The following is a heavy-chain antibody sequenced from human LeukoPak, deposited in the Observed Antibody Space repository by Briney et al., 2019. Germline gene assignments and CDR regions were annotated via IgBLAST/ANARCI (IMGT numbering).Heavy chain of an antibody. CDR1: GDSLASTSAT. D-gene: IGHD6-19*01. CDR2: TYYRSQWYN. J-gene: IGHJ4*02. CDR3: VSGWYRWYF. V-gene: IGHV6-1*01. Sequence: SQTLSLTCAISGDSLASTSATWHCLRPSPSSGLAWLGRTYYRSQWYNDYADSVKSRISYKPDTSKNQFSLHLNSVTPEDTAVYYRVSGWYRWYFWGQGIKVAVSS.